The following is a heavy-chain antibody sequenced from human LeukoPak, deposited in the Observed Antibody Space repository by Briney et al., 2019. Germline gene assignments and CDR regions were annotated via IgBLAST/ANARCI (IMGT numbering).Heavy chain of an antibody. D-gene: IGHD1-26*01. J-gene: IGHJ4*02. CDR1: GGSFSGYY. Sequence: PSETLSLTCAVYGGSFSGYYWSWIRQPPGKGLEWIGEINHSGSTNYNPSLKSRVTISVDTSKNQFSLKLSSVTAADTAVYYCARLSGSYYPFDYWGQGTLVTVSS. CDR3: ARLSGSYYPFDY. V-gene: IGHV4-34*01. CDR2: INHSGST.